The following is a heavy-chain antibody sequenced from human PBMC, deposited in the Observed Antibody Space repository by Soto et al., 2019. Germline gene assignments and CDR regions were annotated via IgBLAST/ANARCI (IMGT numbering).Heavy chain of an antibody. J-gene: IGHJ4*02. D-gene: IGHD3-10*01. CDR3: QHAVLGFGSGRYHKYYFDY. V-gene: IGHV2-5*02. CDR1: GFSLSTSGVG. Sequence: QITLKESGPTLVKPTQTLTLTCTFSGFSLSTSGVGVGWIRQPPGKALEWLALIYWDDDKRYSPSLKSRLTIHKDTSNNQVVLTKTQMAPVDTATYYGQHAVLGFGSGRYHKYYFDYWGQGTLVTASS. CDR2: IYWDDDK.